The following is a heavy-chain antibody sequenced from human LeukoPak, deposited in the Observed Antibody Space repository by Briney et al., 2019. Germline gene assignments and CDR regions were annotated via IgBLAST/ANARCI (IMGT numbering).Heavy chain of an antibody. J-gene: IGHJ6*03. V-gene: IGHV3-74*01. CDR3: AREVEEVPAAMGVYYYYYMDV. CDR1: GFTFSSYW. Sequence: PGGSLRLSCAASGFTFSSYWMHWVRQAPGKGLVWASRINGDGRRANYAESVKGRFTISRDNAKNTLYLQMNSLRAEDTAVYYCAREVEEVPAAMGVYYYYYMDVWGKGTSVTVSS. CDR2: INGDGRRA. D-gene: IGHD2-2*01.